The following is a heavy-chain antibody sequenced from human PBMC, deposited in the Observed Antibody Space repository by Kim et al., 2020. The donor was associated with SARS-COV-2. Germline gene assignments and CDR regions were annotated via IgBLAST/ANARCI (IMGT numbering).Heavy chain of an antibody. J-gene: IGHJ4*02. CDR2: IKQDGSEK. Sequence: GGSLRLSCAASGFTFSSYWMSWVRQAPGKGLEWVANIKQDGSEKYYVDSVKGRFTISRDNAKNSLYLQMNSLRAEDTAVYYCARSYGGNSEGEAPYFDYWGQGTLVTVSS. CDR3: ARSYGGNSEGEAPYFDY. D-gene: IGHD4-17*01. V-gene: IGHV3-7*01. CDR1: GFTFSSYW.